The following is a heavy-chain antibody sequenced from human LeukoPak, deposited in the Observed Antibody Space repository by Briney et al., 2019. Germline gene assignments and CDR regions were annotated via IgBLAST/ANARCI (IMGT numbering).Heavy chain of an antibody. J-gene: IGHJ6*02. D-gene: IGHD6-19*01. CDR3: ARDPQWLVQDYYYYGMDV. CDR2: IWANGNDK. Sequence: GGSLRLSCAASAFIFSHYGMHWVRQVPGKGLEWVAVIWANGNDKYYIDSVKGRFTIFRDNAKNSLYLQMNSLRAEDTAVYYCARDPQWLVQDYYYYGMDVWGQGTTVTVSS. V-gene: IGHV3-33*01. CDR1: AFIFSHYG.